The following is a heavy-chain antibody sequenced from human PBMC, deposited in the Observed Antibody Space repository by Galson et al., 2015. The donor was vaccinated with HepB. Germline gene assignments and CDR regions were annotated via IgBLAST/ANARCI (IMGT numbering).Heavy chain of an antibody. V-gene: IGHV4-31*03. Sequence: TLSLTCTVSGGSISSGGYYWSSIRQHPGKGLEWIGYIYYSGSTYYNPSLKSRVTISVDTSKNQFSLKLSSVTAADTAVYYCASSYCTNGVCYYNYYGMDVWDQGTTVTVSS. J-gene: IGHJ6*02. CDR3: ASSYCTNGVCYYNYYGMDV. CDR2: IYYSGST. CDR1: GGSISSGGYY. D-gene: IGHD2-8*01.